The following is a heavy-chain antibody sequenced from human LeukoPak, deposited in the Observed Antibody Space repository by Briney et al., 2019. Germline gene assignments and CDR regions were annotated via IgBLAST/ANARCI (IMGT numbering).Heavy chain of an antibody. Sequence: GGSLGLSCTASGFTFSSHWMHWVRQVPGRGPVWVSRVNGDGTTTNYADSVKGRFTVSRDNAKNTLLLQLSSLRVEDTAVYYCARDSYDLGATFDYWGQGTLVTVSS. CDR3: ARDSYDLGATFDY. CDR1: GFTFSSHW. V-gene: IGHV3-74*01. CDR2: VNGDGTTT. J-gene: IGHJ4*02. D-gene: IGHD1-26*01.